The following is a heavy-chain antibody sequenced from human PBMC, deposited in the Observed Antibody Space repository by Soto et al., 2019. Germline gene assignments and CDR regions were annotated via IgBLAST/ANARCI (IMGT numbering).Heavy chain of an antibody. CDR3: ARGPYCSGGSCYSKWFDP. V-gene: IGHV4-34*01. J-gene: IGHJ5*02. D-gene: IGHD2-15*01. CDR1: GGSFSGYY. CDR2: INHSGST. Sequence: QVQLQQWGAGLLKPSETLSLTCAVYGGSFSGYYWSWIRQPPGKGLEWIGEINHSGSTNSNPSLKSRVTVSVDTSNNQFSLKPISVTAADTAVYYCARGPYCSGGSCYSKWFDPWGQGTLVTVSS.